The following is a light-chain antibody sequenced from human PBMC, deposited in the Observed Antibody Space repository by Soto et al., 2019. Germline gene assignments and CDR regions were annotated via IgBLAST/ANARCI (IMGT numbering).Light chain of an antibody. Sequence: EIVLTQSPATLSLSPGERATLSCRASQSVSSFLAWYQQKPGQTPRLLIYDASKSATRIPVRFSGSGSGTDFTLTISSLEPEDFAVYYCQQRTNWPPALSFGGGTKVEI. CDR1: QSVSSF. J-gene: IGKJ4*01. V-gene: IGKV3-11*01. CDR2: DAS. CDR3: QQRTNWPPALS.